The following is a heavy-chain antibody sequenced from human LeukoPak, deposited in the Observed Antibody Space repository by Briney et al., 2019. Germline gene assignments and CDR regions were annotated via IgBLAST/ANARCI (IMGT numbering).Heavy chain of an antibody. CDR3: AREEYSSDWYGHDS. Sequence: SETLSLTCTVSGGSISSSSYYWGWIRQPPGKGLGWIGSIYYTGTTFDNPSLKSRVTLSVDTSKNQFSLRLTSVTAADTAFYYCAREEYSSDWYGHDSWGQGTLVTVSS. CDR2: IYYTGTT. V-gene: IGHV4-39*07. J-gene: IGHJ4*02. CDR1: GGSISSSSYY. D-gene: IGHD6-13*01.